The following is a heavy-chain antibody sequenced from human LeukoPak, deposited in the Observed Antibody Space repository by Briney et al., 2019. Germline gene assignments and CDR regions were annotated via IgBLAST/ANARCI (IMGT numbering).Heavy chain of an antibody. CDR1: GGSISSYY. Sequence: SETVSLTCTVPGGSISSYYWSWIRQPPGKGLEWIGYIYYNVSINHNPSLKSRVIISVDTSKNQFSLKLSAVTAADTAVYYCARGGSSGWYYHFDYWGQGTLVTVSS. V-gene: IGHV4-59*01. D-gene: IGHD6-19*01. CDR2: IYYNVSI. J-gene: IGHJ4*02. CDR3: ARGGSSGWYYHFDY.